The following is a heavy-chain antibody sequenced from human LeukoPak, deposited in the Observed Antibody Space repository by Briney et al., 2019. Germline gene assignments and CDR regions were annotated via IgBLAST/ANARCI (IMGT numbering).Heavy chain of an antibody. CDR2: IYSGGST. CDR3: ARAPPTVVTADFDY. Sequence: GGSLRLSCAASGFTFSSYSMNWVRQAPGKGLEWVSVIYSGGSTYYADSVKGRFTISRDNSKNTLYLQMNSLRAEDTAVYYCARAPPTVVTADFDYWGQGTLVTVSS. CDR1: GFTFSSYS. V-gene: IGHV3-66*01. D-gene: IGHD4-23*01. J-gene: IGHJ4*02.